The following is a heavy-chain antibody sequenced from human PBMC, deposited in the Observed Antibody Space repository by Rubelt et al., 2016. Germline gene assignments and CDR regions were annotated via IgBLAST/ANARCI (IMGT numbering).Heavy chain of an antibody. CDR3: AKYGGSGFSFDY. Sequence: EVQLVESGGGLLQPGGSLRLSCAASGFTFSSYGMSWVRQSPGKGLEWVANIKVDGSEKYYVDSVKGRFTISRDNTKNSLSLEMNSLRAEDTAFYDCAKYGGSGFSFDYWGQGTLVTVSS. J-gene: IGHJ4*02. CDR2: IKVDGSEK. V-gene: IGHV3-7*01. CDR1: GFTFSSYG. D-gene: IGHD5-12*01.